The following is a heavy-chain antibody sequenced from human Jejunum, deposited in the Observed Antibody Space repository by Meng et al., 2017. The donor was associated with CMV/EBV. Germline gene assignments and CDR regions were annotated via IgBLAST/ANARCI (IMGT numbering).Heavy chain of an antibody. D-gene: IGHD3-16*01. CDR1: GASVSSNSAG. CDR3: ARGVHWFDP. V-gene: IGHV6-1*01. CDR2: TYYRSKWYN. Sequence: ISGASVSSNSAGWNWIRQSPSRGLEWLGRTYYRSKWYNDYAVSVKSRITIHPDTSENQFSLQLNSVTPEDTAVYYCARGVHWFDPWGQGTLVTVSS. J-gene: IGHJ5*02.